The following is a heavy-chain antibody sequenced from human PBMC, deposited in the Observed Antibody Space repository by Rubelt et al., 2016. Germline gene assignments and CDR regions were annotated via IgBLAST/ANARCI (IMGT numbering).Heavy chain of an antibody. CDR3: AGHGAVLNWFFDL. CDR1: GGSISPNY. Sequence: QVQLQESGPGLVKPSETLSLTCTVSGGSISPNYWSWIRQSPGKGLEWIGYIFFNGNSNYNPSLKSRVTITVDTSTNQVSLKRNHGTAAEPPVDYCAGHGAVLNWFFDLWGRGTLVTVSS. CDR2: IFFNGNS. D-gene: IGHD3-16*01. V-gene: IGHV4-59*08. J-gene: IGHJ2*01.